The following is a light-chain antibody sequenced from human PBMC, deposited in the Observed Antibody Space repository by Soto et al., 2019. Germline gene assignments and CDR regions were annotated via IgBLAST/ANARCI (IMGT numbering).Light chain of an antibody. V-gene: IGKV3-15*01. Sequence: EIVMTQSPATLSVSPGERATLSCRASQNVNSNLVWYQQKPGQAPRLLIFGASSRATGIPARFSGSGSGTEFTHTISSLQSEDFAVYFCHQNNDWPRTFGPGTKVEIK. CDR2: GAS. CDR1: QNVNSN. CDR3: HQNNDWPRT. J-gene: IGKJ1*01.